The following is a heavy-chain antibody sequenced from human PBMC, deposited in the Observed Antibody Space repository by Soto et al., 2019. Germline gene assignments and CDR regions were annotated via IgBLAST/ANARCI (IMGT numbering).Heavy chain of an antibody. CDR3: ARHISEWQQLGGRFDP. V-gene: IGHV5-51*01. D-gene: IGHD6-13*01. Sequence: PGESLKISFKGSGYSFTSYWIGWVRQMPGKGLEWMGIIYPGDSDTRYSPSFQGQVTISADKSISTAYLQWSSLKASDTAMYYCARHISEWQQLGGRFDPWGQGTLVTVSS. CDR1: GYSFTSYW. J-gene: IGHJ5*02. CDR2: IYPGDSDT.